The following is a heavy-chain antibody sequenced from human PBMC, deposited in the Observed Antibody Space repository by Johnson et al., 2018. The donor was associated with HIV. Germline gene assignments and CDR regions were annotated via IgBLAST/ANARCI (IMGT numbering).Heavy chain of an antibody. D-gene: IGHD5-12*01. CDR3: ARVLRLPRLGAFDI. J-gene: IGHJ3*02. V-gene: IGHV3-11*04. CDR2: MSSSGSTI. CDR1: GFSFSDYY. Sequence: QVQLVESGGGLVKPGGSLRLSCEASGFSFSDYYMSWIRQAPGKGLEWISYMSSSGSTIYHAESVKGRFTISRDNAKNSLYLQMNSLRAEDTAVYYCARVLRLPRLGAFDIWGQGTMVTVSS.